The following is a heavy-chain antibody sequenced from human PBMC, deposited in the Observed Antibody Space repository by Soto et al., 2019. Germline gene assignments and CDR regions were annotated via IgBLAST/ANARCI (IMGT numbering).Heavy chain of an antibody. Sequence: SETLSLTCAVYGGSFSGYYWSWIRQPPGKGLEWIGEINHSGSTNYNPSLKSRVTISVDTSKNQFSLKLSSVTAADTAVYYCARRLRNYDILTGPLSWGYYFDYWGQGTLVTVSS. D-gene: IGHD3-9*01. V-gene: IGHV4-34*01. CDR2: INHSGST. J-gene: IGHJ4*02. CDR1: GGSFSGYY. CDR3: ARRLRNYDILTGPLSWGYYFDY.